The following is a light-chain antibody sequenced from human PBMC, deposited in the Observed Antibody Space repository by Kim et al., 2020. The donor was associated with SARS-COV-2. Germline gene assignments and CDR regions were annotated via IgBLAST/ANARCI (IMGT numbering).Light chain of an antibody. V-gene: IGKV1-13*02. CDR3: QWGSS. CDR1: QGISSG. J-gene: IGKJ3*01. Sequence: SSLSASVGDRVTITCRTSQGISSGLAWYQQRSGKPPKLLIFDVFALEIGVPSRFSGGGSGTDFSLTVSSLQPEDFATYYCQWGSSFGPGTKVDIK. CDR2: DVF.